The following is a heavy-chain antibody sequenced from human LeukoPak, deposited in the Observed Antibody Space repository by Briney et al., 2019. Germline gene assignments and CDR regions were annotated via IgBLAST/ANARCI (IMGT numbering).Heavy chain of an antibody. D-gene: IGHD3-22*01. CDR1: GGTFSSYA. CDR3: ARGGYYYDSSGYSHLPDY. J-gene: IGHJ4*02. V-gene: IGHV1-69*13. CDR2: IIPIVGTT. Sequence: GASVKVSCKASGGTFSSYAFSWVRQAPGQGLEWMGGIIPIVGTTNYAQMFQGRVTITADESTSTAYMELSSLRSEDTAEYYCARGGYYYDSSGYSHLPDYWGQGTLVTVSA.